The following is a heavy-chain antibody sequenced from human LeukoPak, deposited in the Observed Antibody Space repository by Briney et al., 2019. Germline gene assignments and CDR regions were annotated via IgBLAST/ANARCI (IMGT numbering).Heavy chain of an antibody. CDR2: IKQDESAK. V-gene: IGHV3-7*01. Sequence: GGSLRLSCAASGFTFSSYWMSWVRQAPGKGLEWVANIKQDESAKYYVDSVKGRFTISSDNAKNSLYLQMNSLRAEDTAVYYCARVSDGATLDYWGQGTLVTVSS. CDR1: GFTFSSYW. CDR3: ARVSDGATLDY. J-gene: IGHJ4*02. D-gene: IGHD1-26*01.